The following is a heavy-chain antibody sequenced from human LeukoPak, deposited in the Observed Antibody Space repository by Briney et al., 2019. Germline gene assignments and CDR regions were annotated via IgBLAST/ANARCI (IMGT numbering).Heavy chain of an antibody. CDR1: GLRFSGQY. J-gene: IGHJ6*01. CDR3: ATLHFYAMGV. Sequence: PGGSLRLSCAASGLRFSGQYMIWIRQAPGKGLEWVAFISGSGTDTFYADSVKGRFFISKDNTRDSLSLQMTSLSAEDTAMYYCATLHFYAMGVWGQGTMVTVSS. CDR2: ISGSGTDT. V-gene: IGHV3-11*01.